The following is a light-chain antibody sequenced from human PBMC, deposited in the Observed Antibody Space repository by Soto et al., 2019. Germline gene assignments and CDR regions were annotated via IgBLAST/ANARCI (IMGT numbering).Light chain of an antibody. Sequence: EIVLTQSPGTLSLSPGERATLSCRASQSVSSSYLAWYQQKPGQAPRLLIYGASSRATGIPDRFSGSGSGTDFTLTISRLEPEDFAVYYCQQYGSSSWTVGQGTKVDNK. CDR2: GAS. J-gene: IGKJ1*01. V-gene: IGKV3-20*01. CDR1: QSVSSSY. CDR3: QQYGSSSWT.